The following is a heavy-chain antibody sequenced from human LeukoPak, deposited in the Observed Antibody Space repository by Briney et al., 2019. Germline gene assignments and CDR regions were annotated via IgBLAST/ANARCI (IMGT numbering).Heavy chain of an antibody. J-gene: IGHJ4*02. V-gene: IGHV3-21*01. D-gene: IGHD2-2*01. CDR1: GFTFSSYS. CDR2: ISSSSSYI. CDR3: ARDLGNDCSSTSCVG. Sequence: GGSLRLSCAASGFTFSSYSMNWVRQAPGKGLEWVSSISSSSSYIYYADSVKGRFTITRDNAKNSLYLQMNSLRAEDTAVYYCARDLGNDCSSTSCVGWGQGTLVTVSS.